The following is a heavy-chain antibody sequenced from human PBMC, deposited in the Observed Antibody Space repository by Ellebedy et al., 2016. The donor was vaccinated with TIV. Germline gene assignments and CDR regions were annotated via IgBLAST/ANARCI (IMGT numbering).Heavy chain of an antibody. V-gene: IGHV4-39*07. CDR2: IYYSGST. CDR1: GGSISSSSHY. Sequence: SETLSLTCTVSGGSISSSSHYWGWIRQPPGKGLEWIGGIYYSGSTYYNPSLTSRVTISVDTSKNQFSLKLSSVTAADTAVYYCARDGAAVIVPAGLMDVWGQGTTVTVSS. D-gene: IGHD2-2*01. J-gene: IGHJ6*02. CDR3: ARDGAAVIVPAGLMDV.